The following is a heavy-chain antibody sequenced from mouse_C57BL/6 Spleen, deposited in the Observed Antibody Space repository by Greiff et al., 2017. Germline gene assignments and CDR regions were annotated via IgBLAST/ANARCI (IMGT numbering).Heavy chain of an antibody. CDR3: ARSSNLFAY. CDR1: GYTFTDYY. J-gene: IGHJ3*01. V-gene: IGHV1-76*01. D-gene: IGHD2-5*01. Sequence: QVQLQQSGAELVRPGASVKLSCKASGYTFTDYYINWVKQRPGQGLEWIARIYPGSGNTYYNEKFKGKATLTAEKSSSTAYMQLSSLTSEDSAVYFCARSSNLFAYWGQGTLVTVSA. CDR2: IYPGSGNT.